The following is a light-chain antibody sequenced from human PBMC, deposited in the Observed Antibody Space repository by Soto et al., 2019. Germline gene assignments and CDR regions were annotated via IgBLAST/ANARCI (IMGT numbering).Light chain of an antibody. J-gene: IGLJ1*01. Sequence: QSVLTQPPSVSGAPGQRVTISCTGSGANIGAPFNVHWYQQLPGTAPKLLVYGNNNRPSGVPDRFSGSKSGNTASLTVSGLQAEDEGDYYCCSYGGGNNFYVFGTGTKATVL. V-gene: IGLV1-40*01. CDR3: CSYGGGNNFYV. CDR1: GANIGAPFN. CDR2: GNN.